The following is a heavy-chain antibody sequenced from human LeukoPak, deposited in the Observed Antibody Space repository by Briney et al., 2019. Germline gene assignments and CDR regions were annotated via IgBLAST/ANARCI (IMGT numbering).Heavy chain of an antibody. D-gene: IGHD2-21*01. CDR2: ISSSGSTI. J-gene: IGHJ3*02. CDR1: GFTFSSYE. V-gene: IGHV3-48*03. CDR3: AREGPISVISEKDAFDI. Sequence: GGSLRLSCAASGFTFSSYEMNWVRQAPGKGLEWVSYISSSGSTIYYADSVKGRFTISRGNAKNSLYLQMNSLRAEDTAVYYCAREGPISVISEKDAFDIWGQGTMVTVSS.